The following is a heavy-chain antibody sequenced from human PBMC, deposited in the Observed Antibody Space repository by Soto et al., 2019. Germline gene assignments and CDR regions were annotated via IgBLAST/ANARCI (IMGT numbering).Heavy chain of an antibody. Sequence: EVQLLESGGGLVQPGGSLRLSCAASGFTFNNYAMTWVRQAPGKGLEWVSGISGGGGRTYYADSVKGRFTVSRDISKTTLYLQMDSLRAEDTALYYCAKYAGIVVVVATVSAPLDYWGQGTLVTVSS. CDR1: GFTFNNYA. D-gene: IGHD2-15*01. V-gene: IGHV3-23*01. CDR2: ISGGGGRT. J-gene: IGHJ4*02. CDR3: AKYAGIVVVVATVSAPLDY.